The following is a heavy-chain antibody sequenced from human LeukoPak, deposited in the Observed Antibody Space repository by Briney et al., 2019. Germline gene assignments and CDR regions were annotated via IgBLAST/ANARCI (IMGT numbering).Heavy chain of an antibody. J-gene: IGHJ4*02. Sequence: GASVKVSCKASGGTFSSYAISWVRQAPGQGLEWMGGIIPIFGTANYAQKFQGGVTITADKSTSTAYMELSSLRSEDTAVYYCARGLEWEHIFDYWGQGTLVTVSS. CDR3: ARGLEWEHIFDY. D-gene: IGHD1-26*01. CDR2: IIPIFGTA. V-gene: IGHV1-69*06. CDR1: GGTFSSYA.